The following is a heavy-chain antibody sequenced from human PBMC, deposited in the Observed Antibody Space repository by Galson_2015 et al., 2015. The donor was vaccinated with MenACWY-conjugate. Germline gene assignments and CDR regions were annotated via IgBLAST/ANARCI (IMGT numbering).Heavy chain of an antibody. Sequence: SLRLSCAASGFTFSSYSMNWVRQAPGKGLEWVSSISSSSSYIYYADSVKGRFTISRDNAKNSLYLQMNSLRAEDTAVYYCARDLGSSGYYYSWGQGTLVTVSS. V-gene: IGHV3-21*01. CDR3: ARDLGSSGYYYS. CDR1: GFTFSSYS. J-gene: IGHJ4*02. CDR2: ISSSSSYI. D-gene: IGHD3-22*01.